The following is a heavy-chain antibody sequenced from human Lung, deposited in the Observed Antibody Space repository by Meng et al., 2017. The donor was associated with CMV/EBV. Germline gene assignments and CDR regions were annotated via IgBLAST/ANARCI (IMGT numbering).Heavy chain of an antibody. CDR2: ISSSGSTI. V-gene: IGHV3-48*03. D-gene: IGHD2-2*01. J-gene: IGHJ4*02. Sequence: GESLKISCAASGFTFSSYEMNWVRQAPGKGLEWVSYISSSGSTIYYADPVKGRFTISRDNAKNSLYLQMNSLRAEDTAVYYCARLLSKGLIVVPAVSSDYWGQGTXVTVSS. CDR3: ARLLSKGLIVVPAVSSDY. CDR1: GFTFSSYE.